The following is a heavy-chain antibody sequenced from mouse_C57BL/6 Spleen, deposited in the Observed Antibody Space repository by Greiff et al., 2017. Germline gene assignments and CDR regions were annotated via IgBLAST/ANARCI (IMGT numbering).Heavy chain of an antibody. Sequence: QVQLQQPGAELVKPGASVKMSCKASGYTFTSYWITWVKQRPGQGLEWIGDIYPGSGSTNYNEKFKSKATLTVDTSSSTAYMQLSSLTSEDAAVYYCARGIIRSYAMEDWGQGTSVTVSS. CDR2: IYPGSGST. V-gene: IGHV1-55*01. J-gene: IGHJ4*01. CDR1: GYTFTSYW. CDR3: ARGIIRSYAMED. D-gene: IGHD1-1*01.